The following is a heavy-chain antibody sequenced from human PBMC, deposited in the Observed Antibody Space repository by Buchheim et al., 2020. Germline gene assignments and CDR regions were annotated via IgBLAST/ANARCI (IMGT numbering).Heavy chain of an antibody. CDR3: ARRTYYYDSSGYYYDGYYFDY. D-gene: IGHD3-22*01. Sequence: QVQLVESGGGLVKPGGSLRLSCAASGFTFSDYYMSWIRQAPGKGLEWVSYISSSSSYTNYADSVKGRFTISRDNAKNSLYLQMNSLRAEDTAVYYCARRTYYYDSSGYYYDGYYFDYWGQGTL. J-gene: IGHJ4*02. V-gene: IGHV3-11*06. CDR2: ISSSSSYT. CDR1: GFTFSDYY.